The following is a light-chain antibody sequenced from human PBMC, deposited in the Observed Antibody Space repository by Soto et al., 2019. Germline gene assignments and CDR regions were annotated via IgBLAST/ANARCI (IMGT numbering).Light chain of an antibody. V-gene: IGKV3-20*01. J-gene: IGKJ1*01. CDR3: QQYGSSEP. CDR1: QSISSSY. CDR2: GAS. Sequence: EIVVKKSPGALSLYPGERATLSCRSSQSISSSYLAWYQQKPGRAPRLLIYGASSRATGIPDRFSGSGSGTDFTLTISRLEPEDFAVYYCQQYGSSEPFGQGTKVDVK.